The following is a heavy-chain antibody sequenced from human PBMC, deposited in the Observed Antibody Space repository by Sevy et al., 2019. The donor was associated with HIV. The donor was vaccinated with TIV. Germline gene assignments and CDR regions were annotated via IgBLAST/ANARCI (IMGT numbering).Heavy chain of an antibody. J-gene: IGHJ4*02. CDR2: IYSGGST. V-gene: IGHV3-53*01. CDR1: GFTVSSNY. Sequence: GGSLRLSCAASGFTVSSNYMSWVRQAPGKGLEWVSVIYSGGSTYYADTVKGRFTISTDNSKNTLYLQMNSLRAEDTAVYYCAREDYYGSGSFDYWGQGTLVTVSS. D-gene: IGHD3-10*01. CDR3: AREDYYGSGSFDY.